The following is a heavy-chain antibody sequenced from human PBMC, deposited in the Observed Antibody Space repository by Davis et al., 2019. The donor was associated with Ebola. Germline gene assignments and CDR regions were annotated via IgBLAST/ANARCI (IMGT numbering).Heavy chain of an antibody. J-gene: IGHJ4*02. V-gene: IGHV3-11*06. CDR1: GFSISDYF. Sequence: GEFLKISCAVSGFSISDYFMTWIRQAPGKGLEWVAYISGRDDYANYAESVRGRFTISRDNAGKSLYLQMDSLRAEDTAVYYCAREVDSSGYVLWGQGTLVTVSP. D-gene: IGHD3-22*01. CDR3: AREVDSSGYVL. CDR2: ISGRDDYA.